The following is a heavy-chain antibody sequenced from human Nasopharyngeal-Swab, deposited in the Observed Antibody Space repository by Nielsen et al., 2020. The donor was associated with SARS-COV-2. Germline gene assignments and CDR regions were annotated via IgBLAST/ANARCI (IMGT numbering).Heavy chain of an antibody. D-gene: IGHD3-3*01. J-gene: IGHJ4*02. CDR1: GFTFSDYY. V-gene: IGHV3-11*01. CDR2: ISSSGSTI. Sequence: GESLKISCAASGFTFSDYYMSWIRQAPGKGLEWVSYISSSGSTIYYADSVKGRFTISRDNAKNSLYLQMNSLRAEDTAVYYCARRADYDFWSRYYFDYWGQGTLVTVSS. CDR3: ARRADYDFWSRYYFDY.